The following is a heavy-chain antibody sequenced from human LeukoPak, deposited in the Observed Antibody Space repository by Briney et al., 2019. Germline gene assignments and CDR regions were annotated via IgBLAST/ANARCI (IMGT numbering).Heavy chain of an antibody. V-gene: IGHV4-39*07. CDR1: GGSISSSSYY. CDR2: IYYSGST. J-gene: IGHJ3*02. D-gene: IGHD1-26*01. Sequence: SETLSLTCTVSGGSISSSSYYWGWIRQPPGKGLEWIGSIYYSGSTPYNPSLKSRVTISVDTSKNQFSLKLSSVTAADAAVYYCARVWELSDAFDIWGQGTMVTVYS. CDR3: ARVWELSDAFDI.